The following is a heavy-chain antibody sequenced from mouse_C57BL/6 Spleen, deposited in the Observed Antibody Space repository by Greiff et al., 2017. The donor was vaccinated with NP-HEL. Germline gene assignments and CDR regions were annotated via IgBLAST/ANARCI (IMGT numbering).Heavy chain of an antibody. V-gene: IGHV1-20*01. CDR1: GYSFTGYF. D-gene: IGHD1-1*01. J-gene: IGHJ2*01. CDR2: INPYNGDT. CDR3: ARSSSYYFDY. Sequence: VQLKESGPELVKPGDSVKISCKASGYSFTGYFMNWVMQSHGKSLEWIGRINPYNGDTFYNQKFKGKATLTVDKSSSTAHMELRSLTSEDSAVYYCARSSSYYFDYWGQGTTLTVSS.